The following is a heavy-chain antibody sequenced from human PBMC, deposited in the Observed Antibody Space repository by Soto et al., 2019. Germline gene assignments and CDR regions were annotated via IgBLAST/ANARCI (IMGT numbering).Heavy chain of an antibody. CDR3: ARDSWIQLWLRENYFDY. J-gene: IGHJ4*02. CDR2: ISSSSSYI. Sequence: GGSLRLSCAASGFTFSSYSMNWVRQAPGKGLEWVSSISSSSSYIYYADSVKGRFTISRDNAKNSLYLQMNSLRAEDTAVYYCARDSWIQLWLRENYFDYWGQGTLVTVSS. V-gene: IGHV3-21*01. D-gene: IGHD5-18*01. CDR1: GFTFSSYS.